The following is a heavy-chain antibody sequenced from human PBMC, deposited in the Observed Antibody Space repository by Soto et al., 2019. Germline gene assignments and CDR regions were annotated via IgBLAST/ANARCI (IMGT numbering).Heavy chain of an antibody. CDR3: ARPNPLHDILTGPMEVLAFDI. CDR2: IYYSGST. Sequence: SETLSLTCTVSGGSISSSNYYWGWIRQPPGKGLEWIGSIYYSGSTYYNPSLKSRVTISVDTSKNQFSLKLSSVTAADTAVYYCARPNPLHDILTGPMEVLAFDIWGQGTMVTVSS. CDR1: GGSISSSNYY. D-gene: IGHD3-9*01. J-gene: IGHJ3*02. V-gene: IGHV4-39*01.